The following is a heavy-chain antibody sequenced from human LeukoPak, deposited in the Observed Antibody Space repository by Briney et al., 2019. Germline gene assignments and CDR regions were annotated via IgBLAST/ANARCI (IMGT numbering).Heavy chain of an antibody. Sequence: SETPSLTCTVSGGSISSSSYYWGWIRQPPGKGLEWIGSIYYSGSTYYNPSLKSRVTISVDTSKNQFSLKLSSVTAADTAVYYCARRGQWLTFDYWGQGTLVTVSS. CDR1: GGSISSSSYY. CDR2: IYYSGST. V-gene: IGHV4-39*01. J-gene: IGHJ4*02. D-gene: IGHD6-19*01. CDR3: ARRGQWLTFDY.